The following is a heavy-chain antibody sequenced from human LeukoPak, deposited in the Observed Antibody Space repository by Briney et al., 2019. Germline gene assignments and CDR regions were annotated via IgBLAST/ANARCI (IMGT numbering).Heavy chain of an antibody. CDR3: ARGYCSSTNCSPFDP. J-gene: IGHJ5*02. CDR1: GGSISSYY. V-gene: IGHV4-59*08. Sequence: SETLSLTCTVSGGSISSYYWSRIRQPPGKGLEWIGYIYYSGSTNYNPSLKSRVTISVDTSKNQFSLKLSSVTAADTAVYYCARGYCSSTNCSPFDPWGQGTLVTVSS. D-gene: IGHD2-2*01. CDR2: IYYSGST.